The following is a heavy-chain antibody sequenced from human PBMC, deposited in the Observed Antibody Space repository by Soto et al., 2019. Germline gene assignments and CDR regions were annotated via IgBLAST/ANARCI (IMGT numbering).Heavy chain of an antibody. CDR3: AKCLPSSSWYWDYYYYYGMDV. Sequence: PVGSLRLSCAASGFTFSSYGMHWVRQAPGKGLEWVAVISYDGSNKYYADSVKGRFTISRDNSKNTLYLQMNSLRAEDTAVYYCAKCLPSSSWYWDYYYYYGMDVWGQGTTVTVSS. CDR1: GFTFSSYG. D-gene: IGHD6-13*01. J-gene: IGHJ6*02. V-gene: IGHV3-30*18. CDR2: ISYDGSNK.